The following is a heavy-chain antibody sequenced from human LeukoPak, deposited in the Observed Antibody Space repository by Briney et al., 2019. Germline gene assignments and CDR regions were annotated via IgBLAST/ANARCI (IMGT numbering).Heavy chain of an antibody. CDR3: ARYTASNLGYSFDY. CDR2: IHHGGVT. V-gene: IGHV4-38-2*02. Sequence: PSETLSLTCTVSGYSISSGYYWSWIRQPPGKGLEWIGTIHHGGVTYYNPSLNSRVTVSVDTSKNQFSLKLSSVTAAGTAVYYCARYTASNLGYSFDYWGQGTLVTVSS. D-gene: IGHD7-27*01. J-gene: IGHJ4*02. CDR1: GYSISSGYY.